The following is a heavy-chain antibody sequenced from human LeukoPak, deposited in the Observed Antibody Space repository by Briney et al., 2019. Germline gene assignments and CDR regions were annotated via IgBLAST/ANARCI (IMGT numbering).Heavy chain of an antibody. Sequence: SETLSLTCAVYGGSFSGYYWSWIRQPPGKGLEWIGYIYYSGSTNYNPSLKSRVTISVDTSKNQFSLKLSSVTAADTAVYYCARLEYSSSSFDYWGQGTLVTVSS. J-gene: IGHJ4*02. CDR3: ARLEYSSSSFDY. CDR2: IYYSGST. CDR1: GGSFSGYY. D-gene: IGHD6-6*01. V-gene: IGHV4-59*08.